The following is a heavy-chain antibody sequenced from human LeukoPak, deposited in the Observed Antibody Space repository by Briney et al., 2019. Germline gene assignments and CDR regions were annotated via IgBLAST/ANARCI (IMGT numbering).Heavy chain of an antibody. D-gene: IGHD2-8*02. CDR1: GFTFSSYG. V-gene: IGHV3-30*18. CDR3: AKAGGYHYYYYYMDV. J-gene: IGHJ6*03. CDR2: ISYDGSNK. Sequence: PGGSLRLSCAASGFTFSSYGMHWVRQAPGKGLEGVAVISYDGSNKYYADSVKGRFTISRDNSKNTLYLQMNSLRAEDTAVYYCAKAGGYHYYYYYMDVWGKGTTVTVSS.